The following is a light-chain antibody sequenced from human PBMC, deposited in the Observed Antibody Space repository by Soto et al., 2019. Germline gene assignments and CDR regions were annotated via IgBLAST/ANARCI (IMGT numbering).Light chain of an antibody. V-gene: IGKV3D-20*02. CDR3: QQRSNWPPTWT. CDR1: QSVSSSY. J-gene: IGKJ1*01. CDR2: DAS. Sequence: EIVLTQSPATLSLSPGERATLSCGASQSVSSSYLAWYQQKPGLAPRLLIYDASSRATGIPDRFSGSGSGTDFTLTISRLEPEDFAVYYCQQRSNWPPTWTFGQGTKVDI.